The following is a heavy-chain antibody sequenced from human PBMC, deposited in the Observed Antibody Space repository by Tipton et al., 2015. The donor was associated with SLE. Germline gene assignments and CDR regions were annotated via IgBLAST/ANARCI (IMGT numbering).Heavy chain of an antibody. V-gene: IGHV3-48*03. CDR3: VRTLLSSASSF. CDR1: GFTFSHYE. J-gene: IGHJ4*02. CDR2: ISSTAATI. Sequence: GSLRLSCAASGFTFSHYEMNWVRQAPGKGLEWVSFISSTAATIDYADSVKDRFTISRDNAKNSLYLHMSSLRAEDTAVYYCVRTLLSSASSFWGQGTLVTVSS. D-gene: IGHD6-25*01.